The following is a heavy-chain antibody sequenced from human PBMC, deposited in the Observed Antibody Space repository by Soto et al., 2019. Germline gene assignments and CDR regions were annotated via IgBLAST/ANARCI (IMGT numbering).Heavy chain of an antibody. J-gene: IGHJ6*03. D-gene: IGHD2-2*01. CDR1: GFSFSDYS. CDR2: ISGSTSYI. V-gene: IGHV3-21*01. CDR3: ARDGPFCSGTGCRDYYHYMDF. Sequence: EVQLVESGGGLVKPGGSLRLSCAASGFSFSDYSMNWVRQAPGKGLEWVSSISGSTSYIYYADSLKGRFTVSRDNAEKSLYLQMNSLRAEDTAVYRCARDGPFCSGTGCRDYYHYMDFWGKGTTVIVSS.